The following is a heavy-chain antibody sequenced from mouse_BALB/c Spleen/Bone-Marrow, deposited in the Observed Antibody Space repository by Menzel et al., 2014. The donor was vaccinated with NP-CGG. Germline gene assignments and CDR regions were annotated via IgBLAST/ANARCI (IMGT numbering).Heavy chain of an antibody. D-gene: IGHD1-2*01. Sequence: VKLVESGAELMKPGASVKISCKATGYTFSSYWIEWVKQRPGHGLEWIGEILPGNGNTNSNEKFKGKATFTADTSSNTAYMQLSSLTSEDSAVYFCARVPHSSLRPFYFDYWGQGTTLTVSS. CDR2: ILPGNGNT. J-gene: IGHJ2*01. CDR3: ARVPHSSLRPFYFDY. V-gene: IGHV1-9*01. CDR1: GYTFSSYW.